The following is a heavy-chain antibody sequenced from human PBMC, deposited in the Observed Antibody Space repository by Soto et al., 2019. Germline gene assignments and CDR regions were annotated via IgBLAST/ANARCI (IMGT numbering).Heavy chain of an antibody. J-gene: IGHJ5*01. V-gene: IGHV4-59*07. D-gene: IGHD5-18*01. CDR3: ARIPVDTYMTYWFDP. CDR1: GGSISSYY. Sequence: SDTLYLTSTVSGGSISSYYWSWIRQPDGTGLEWIGYIYYSGNTNYSPSLKSRAAISLDTSHHQFPLKLTSVSAADTAVYFCARIPVDTYMTYWFDPWGQGTLVTVSS. CDR2: IYYSGNT.